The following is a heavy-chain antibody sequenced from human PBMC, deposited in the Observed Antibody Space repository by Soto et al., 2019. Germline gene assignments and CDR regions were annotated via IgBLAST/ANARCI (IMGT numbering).Heavy chain of an antibody. V-gene: IGHV2-5*02. CDR2: IYWDDDK. D-gene: IGHD1-26*01. CDR3: AHLIPPLPWELSIACDI. J-gene: IGHJ3*02. CDR1: GFSLSTSGVG. Sequence: QITLKESGPTLVKPTQTLTLTCTFSGFSLSTSGVGVGWIRQPPGKALEWLALIYWDDDKRYSPSLKSRLTIPKDPSKNQVVLTMTNMDPVDTATYYCAHLIPPLPWELSIACDIRGQGTMVTVSS.